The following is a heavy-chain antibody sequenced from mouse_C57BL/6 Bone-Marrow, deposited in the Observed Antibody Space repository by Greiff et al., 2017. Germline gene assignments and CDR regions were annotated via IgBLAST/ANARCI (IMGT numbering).Heavy chain of an antibody. CDR3: ARSKRRIEPIAY. J-gene: IGHJ3*01. CDR1: GYTFTSYW. V-gene: IGHV1-64*01. CDR2: IHPNSGGT. Sequence: QVQLQQPGAELVKPGASVTLSCKASGYTFTSYWMHWVKQRPGQGLEWIGMIHPNSGGTNYNEKFKSKATLTVDKSSSTAYMQLSSLTSEDSADYYGARSKRRIEPIAYWGQGTLVTVSA.